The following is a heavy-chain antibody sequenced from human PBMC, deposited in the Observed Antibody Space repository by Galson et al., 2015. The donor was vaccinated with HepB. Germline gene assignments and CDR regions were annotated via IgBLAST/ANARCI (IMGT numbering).Heavy chain of an antibody. J-gene: IGHJ5*02. Sequence: SLRLSCAASGFTFSSYAMSWVRQAPGKGLEWVSGIVSSGARTYYADSVKGRFTISRDNSKNTLYLQMNSLRAEDTAVYYCAKYGSGSYSGWFDPWGQGTLVTASS. V-gene: IGHV3-23*01. D-gene: IGHD3-10*01. CDR2: IVSSGART. CDR1: GFTFSSYA. CDR3: AKYGSGSYSGWFDP.